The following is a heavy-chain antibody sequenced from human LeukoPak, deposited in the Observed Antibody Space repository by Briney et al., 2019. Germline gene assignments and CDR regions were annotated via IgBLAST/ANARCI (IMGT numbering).Heavy chain of an antibody. D-gene: IGHD4-17*01. Sequence: SETLSLTCTVSGDSISSTSYYRGWIRQPPGKGLEWIGTIYYSGGTYYNPSLKSRVIISVDRSKKHFSLKLTSVTAADTAVYFCAGYGPYNYVDHWGQGTVVTVSS. CDR3: AGYGPYNYVDH. CDR2: IYYSGGT. J-gene: IGHJ4*02. V-gene: IGHV4-39*07. CDR1: GDSISSTSYY.